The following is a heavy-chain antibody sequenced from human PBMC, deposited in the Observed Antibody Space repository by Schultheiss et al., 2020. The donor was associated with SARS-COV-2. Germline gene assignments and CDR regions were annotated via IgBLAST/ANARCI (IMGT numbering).Heavy chain of an antibody. CDR1: GFTFSSYA. J-gene: IGHJ4*02. Sequence: GGSLRLSCAVSGFTFSSYAMSWVRQAPGKGLEWVSAISGSAGSTYYADSVKGRFTISRDNSKNTLYLQMDSLRAEDTAVYYCAKTVTTAYYLDYWGQGTLVTVSS. CDR2: ISGSAGST. CDR3: AKTVTTAYYLDY. V-gene: IGHV3-23*01. D-gene: IGHD4-17*01.